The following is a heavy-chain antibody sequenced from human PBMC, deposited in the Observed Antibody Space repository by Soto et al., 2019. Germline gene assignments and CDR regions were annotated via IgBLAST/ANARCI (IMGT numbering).Heavy chain of an antibody. Sequence: SVKVSCKASGFTFTSSAMQWVRQARGQRLEWIGWIVVGSGNTNYAQKFQERVTITRDMSTSTAYMELSSLRSEDTAVYYCAPERGLFSGWPLNYYYYMDVWGKGTTVTVSS. CDR2: IVVGSGNT. J-gene: IGHJ6*03. D-gene: IGHD6-19*01. CDR1: GFTFTSSA. V-gene: IGHV1-58*02. CDR3: APERGLFSGWPLNYYYYMDV.